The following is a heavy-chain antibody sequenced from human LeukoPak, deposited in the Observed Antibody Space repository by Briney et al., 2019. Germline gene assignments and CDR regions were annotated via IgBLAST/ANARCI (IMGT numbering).Heavy chain of an antibody. D-gene: IGHD2-15*01. V-gene: IGHV1-69*05. Sequence: ASVKVSCKASGGTFSSYAISWVRQAPGQGLEWMGGIIPIFGTANYAQKFQGRVTITTDVSTSTAYMELSSLRSEDTAVYYCAGYCSGGSCSLWGQGTLATVSS. CDR2: IIPIFGTA. CDR1: GGTFSSYA. CDR3: AGYCSGGSCSL. J-gene: IGHJ4*02.